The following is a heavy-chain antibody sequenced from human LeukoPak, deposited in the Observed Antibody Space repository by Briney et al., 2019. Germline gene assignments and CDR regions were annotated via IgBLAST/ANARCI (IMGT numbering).Heavy chain of an antibody. J-gene: IGHJ6*02. CDR1: GYTFTSYD. CDR2: MNPNSGNT. CDR3: AREWVDIVATPNYYYYGMDV. Sequence: ASVKVSCKASGYTFTSYDINWVRQATGQGLEWMGWMNPNSGNTGYAQKFQGRVTMTRNTSISTAYMELSSLRSEDTAVYCCAREWVDIVATPNYYYYGMDVWGQGTTVTVSS. D-gene: IGHD5-12*01. V-gene: IGHV1-8*01.